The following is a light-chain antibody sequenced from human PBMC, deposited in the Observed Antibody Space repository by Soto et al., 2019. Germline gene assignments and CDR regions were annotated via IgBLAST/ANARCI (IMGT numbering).Light chain of an antibody. V-gene: IGLV2-14*01. Sequence: QSALTQPAPVSGSPGQSITISCTGTSSDVGAYNYVSWYQQHPGRAPKLLIYEVSNRPSGVSNRFSGSKSDNTASLTISGLQAEDEADYYCSSYTTTVTLYVFGTGTKVTVL. CDR2: EVS. CDR3: SSYTTTVTLYV. J-gene: IGLJ1*01. CDR1: SSDVGAYNY.